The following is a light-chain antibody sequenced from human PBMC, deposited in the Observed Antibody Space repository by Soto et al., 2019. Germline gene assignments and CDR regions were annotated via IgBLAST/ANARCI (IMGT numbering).Light chain of an antibody. J-gene: IGKJ1*01. V-gene: IGKV1-39*01. CDR1: QSISSY. CDR3: QQSYSTWWT. Sequence: DIQMTQSPSSLSASVGDRVTINFRASQSISSYLNCYQQKPGKAPKLLIYAASSFQSGVPSRFSGSGSGTDFTLTISSLQPEDFATYYCQQSYSTWWTFGQGTKVDIK. CDR2: AAS.